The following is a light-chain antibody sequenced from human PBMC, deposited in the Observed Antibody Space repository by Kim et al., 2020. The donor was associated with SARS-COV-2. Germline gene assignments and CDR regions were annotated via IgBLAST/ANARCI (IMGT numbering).Light chain of an antibody. V-gene: IGKV1-39*01. Sequence: IQMTQSPSSLAASVGDRITIACRASQSIGTRLNWYQQRPGKAPTLLIYGASSLQSGVPSRFSGAGSGTDFTLTISSLQPEDFATYYCQQSFSTPWLSFGGGTKVDIK. J-gene: IGKJ4*01. CDR1: QSIGTR. CDR2: GAS. CDR3: QQSFSTPWLS.